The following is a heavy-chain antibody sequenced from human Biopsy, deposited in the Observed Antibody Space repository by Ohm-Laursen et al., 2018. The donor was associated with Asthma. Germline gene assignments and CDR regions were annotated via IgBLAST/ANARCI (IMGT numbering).Heavy chain of an antibody. V-gene: IGHV1-69*13. J-gene: IGHJ6*02. CDR2: IMTVFGTT. D-gene: IGHD6-19*01. CDR3: ARCQVGYSSGWSLLLQKIYYSGMDV. Sequence: SVKVSCNAPGGTFSNFAISWVRQAPGQGLEWLGGIMTVFGTTNYAQKFQGRVTITADESTSTAHMEVTSLRSEDTAIYYCARCQVGYSSGWSLLLQKIYYSGMDVWGQGTAVTVSS. CDR1: GGTFSNFA.